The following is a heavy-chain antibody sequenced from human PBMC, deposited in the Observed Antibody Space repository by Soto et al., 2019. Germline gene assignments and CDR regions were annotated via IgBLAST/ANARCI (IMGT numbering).Heavy chain of an antibody. CDR2: IIPIFGTT. Sequence: SVKVSCKASGVTFSSYAISWVRQAPGQGLEWMGGIIPIFGTTNYAQKFQGRVTITADKSTSTAYMELSSLRSEDTAVYYCVAGQSDRRAFDIWGQGTMVTVSS. V-gene: IGHV1-69*06. J-gene: IGHJ3*02. CDR3: VAGQSDRRAFDI. CDR1: GVTFSSYA. D-gene: IGHD6-19*01.